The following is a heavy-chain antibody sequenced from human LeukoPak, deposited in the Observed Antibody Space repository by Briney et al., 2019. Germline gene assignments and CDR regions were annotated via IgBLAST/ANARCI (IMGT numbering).Heavy chain of an antibody. D-gene: IGHD5-12*01. J-gene: IGHJ4*02. V-gene: IGHV3-48*01. CDR1: GFTSGIYG. CDR3: ARAMRSGYDY. Sequence: GGSLRLSCAASGFTSGIYGMNCRRRAPEGRREWGSGISSSSDSIYYADSVKGRFTITTDNADNSLYLQMNSLRAEDAAVYYCARAMRSGYDYWGQGTLVTVSS. CDR2: ISSSSDSI.